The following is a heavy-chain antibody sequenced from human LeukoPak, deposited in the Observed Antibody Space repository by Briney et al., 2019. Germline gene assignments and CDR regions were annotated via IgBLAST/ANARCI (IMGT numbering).Heavy chain of an antibody. J-gene: IGHJ4*02. CDR3: AKGQVAELDY. Sequence: PGGSLRLSCAASGFTFSSYAISWVRQAPGKGLEWVSAISGSGGSTYYADSVKGRFTISRDNSKNTLYLQMNLLNAEATAVYYFAKGQVAELDYWGQGTLVTVSS. CDR2: ISGSGGST. D-gene: IGHD6-19*01. CDR1: GFTFSSYA. V-gene: IGHV3-23*01.